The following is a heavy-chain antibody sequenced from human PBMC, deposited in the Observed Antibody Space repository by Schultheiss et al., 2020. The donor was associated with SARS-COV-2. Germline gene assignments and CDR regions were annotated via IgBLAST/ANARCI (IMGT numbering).Heavy chain of an antibody. CDR1: GGSISSGGYS. V-gene: IGHV4-30-2*01. Sequence: SETLSLTCAVSGGSISSGGYSWSWIRQPPGKGLEWIGEINHSGSTNYNPSLKSRVTISVDTSKNQFSLKLSSVTAADTAVYYCARGTTVVTVDYWGQGTLVTVSS. CDR2: INHSGST. J-gene: IGHJ4*02. CDR3: ARGTTVVTVDY. D-gene: IGHD4-23*01.